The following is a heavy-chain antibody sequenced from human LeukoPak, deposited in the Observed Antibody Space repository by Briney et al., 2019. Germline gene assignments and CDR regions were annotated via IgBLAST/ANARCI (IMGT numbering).Heavy chain of an antibody. Sequence: GGSLRLSCAASGFTFDDYGMSWVRQAPGKGLDWVSGINWNGGSTGYADSVKGRFTISRDNAKNSLYLQMNSLRAEDTALYYCARREYYYDSSGRGSNDAFDIWGQGTMVTVSS. CDR2: INWNGGST. V-gene: IGHV3-20*04. CDR3: ARREYYYDSSGRGSNDAFDI. D-gene: IGHD3-22*01. J-gene: IGHJ3*02. CDR1: GFTFDDYG.